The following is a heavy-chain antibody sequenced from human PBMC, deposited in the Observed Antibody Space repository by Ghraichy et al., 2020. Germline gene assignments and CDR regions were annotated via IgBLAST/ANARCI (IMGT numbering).Heavy chain of an antibody. D-gene: IGHD2-21*01. CDR3: ARDQVMDVLSDYYYGMDV. Sequence: GSLRLSCAASGFTFSDYYMSWIRQAPGKGLEWVSYISSSGSTIYYADSVKGRFTISRDNAKNSLYLQMNSLRAEDTAVYYCARDQVMDVLSDYYYGMDVWGQGTTVTVSS. J-gene: IGHJ6*02. V-gene: IGHV3-11*01. CDR2: ISSSGSTI. CDR1: GFTFSDYY.